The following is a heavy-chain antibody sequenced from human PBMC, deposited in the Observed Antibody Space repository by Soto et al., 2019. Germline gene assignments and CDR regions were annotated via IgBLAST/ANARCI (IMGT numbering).Heavy chain of an antibody. J-gene: IGHJ4*02. D-gene: IGHD3-16*01. CDR1: GFPFSSYA. Sequence: GGSLRLSCAASGFPFSSYAMSWVRQAPGKGLEWVSLISGSGGSTYYADSVKGRFTISRDNSKNTLYLQMNSLRAEDTAVYYCAKDPDMGDYYFDYWGQGTLVTVSS. CDR2: ISGSGGST. CDR3: AKDPDMGDYYFDY. V-gene: IGHV3-23*01.